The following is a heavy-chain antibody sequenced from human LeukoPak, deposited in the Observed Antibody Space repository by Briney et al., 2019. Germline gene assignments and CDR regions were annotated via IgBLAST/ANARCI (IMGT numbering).Heavy chain of an antibody. Sequence: GGSLRLSCAASGFTFSSYSMNWVRQAPGKGLEWVSSISSSSSYIYYADSVKGRFTISRDNAKNSLYLQMNSLRAGDTAVYYCARSITIFGVVIGHDAFDIWGQGTMVTVSS. J-gene: IGHJ3*02. CDR1: GFTFSSYS. CDR2: ISSSSSYI. V-gene: IGHV3-21*01. D-gene: IGHD3-3*01. CDR3: ARSITIFGVVIGHDAFDI.